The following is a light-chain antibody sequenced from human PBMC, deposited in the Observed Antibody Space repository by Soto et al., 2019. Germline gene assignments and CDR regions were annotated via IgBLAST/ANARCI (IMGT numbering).Light chain of an antibody. J-gene: IGKJ2*01. V-gene: IGKV1-9*01. CDR1: QAIYSY. CDR2: GAS. CDR3: QQLNSHPRT. Sequence: DIQLTQSPFFLSASVGDRVTISCRASQAIYSYLAWYQQKPGKAPKLLIFGASKLQSGVPSRFSGSGSGTELTLTISSLQPEDFATYYCQQLNSHPRTFGQGTKLEIK.